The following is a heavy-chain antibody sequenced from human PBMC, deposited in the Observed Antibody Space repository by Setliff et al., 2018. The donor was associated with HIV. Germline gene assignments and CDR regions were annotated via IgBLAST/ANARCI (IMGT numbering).Heavy chain of an antibody. CDR1: GVSVSSGGYY. J-gene: IGHJ1*01. CDR3: ARGESTTWDLAEYFQH. D-gene: IGHD2-2*01. CDR2: VYQTATT. Sequence: LSLTCTVSGVSVSSGGYYWSWIRQHPGKGLEWIGYVYQTATTYFNPSLKSRITISVDTSKNQFSLKLGFVTAADTAVYYCARGESTTWDLAEYFQHWGHGTLVTVSS. V-gene: IGHV4-31*03.